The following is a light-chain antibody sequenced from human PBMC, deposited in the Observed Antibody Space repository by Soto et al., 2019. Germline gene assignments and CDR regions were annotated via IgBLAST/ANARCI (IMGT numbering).Light chain of an antibody. CDR1: SGYSNYK. Sequence: QAVVTQPPSASASLGASVTLTCTLSSGYSNYKVDWYQQRPGKSRRFVMRVGTGGIVGSKGDGIPDRFSVLGSGLNRYLTIKNIQEVDESHYHCGADHASGSNFVYLVFGGGTKLTVL. CDR3: GADHASGSNFVYLV. J-gene: IGLJ2*01. CDR2: VGTGGIVG. V-gene: IGLV9-49*01.